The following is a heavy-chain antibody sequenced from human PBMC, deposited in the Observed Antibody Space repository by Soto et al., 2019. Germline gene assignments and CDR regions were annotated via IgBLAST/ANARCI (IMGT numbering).Heavy chain of an antibody. Sequence: SDPTLVNPIHTVTRTCTFSGFSLSNSGVGVGWSRQPPGKGLEWLALSYWVDDKRYSPSLKSRLTITKDTSKNQVVLTTTNMDTLDTATYYCEHRPRGSTMVRGVFSNWFDPWGKVPRVTVSS. D-gene: IGHD3-10*01. CDR3: EHRPRGSTMVRGVFSNWFDP. J-gene: IGHJ5*02. V-gene: IGHV2-5*02. CDR2: SYWVDDK. CDR1: GFSLSNSGVG.